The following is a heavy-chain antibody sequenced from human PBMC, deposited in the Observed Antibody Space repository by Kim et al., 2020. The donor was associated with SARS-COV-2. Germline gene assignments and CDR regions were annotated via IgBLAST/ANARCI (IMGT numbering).Heavy chain of an antibody. CDR3: ARGPTLVRGVTTAPFGMDV. D-gene: IGHD3-10*01. J-gene: IGHJ6*01. CDR2: MNPNSGNT. CDR1: GYTFSNYD. V-gene: IGHV1-8*02. Sequence: ASVKVSCKASGYTFSNYDVNWVRQATGQGLEWMGWMNPNSGNTGYAQKFQGRATMTWDDSISTAYMELSSLRSEDTAVYYCARGPTLVRGVTTAPFGMDV.